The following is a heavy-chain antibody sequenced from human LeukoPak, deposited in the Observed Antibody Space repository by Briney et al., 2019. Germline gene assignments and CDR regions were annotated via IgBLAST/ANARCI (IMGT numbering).Heavy chain of an antibody. D-gene: IGHD6-13*01. CDR2: INPGDSDT. CDR3: ARDRFSSIWTFDNRPDAFDI. CDR1: GYSFTTYW. J-gene: IGHJ3*02. V-gene: IGHV5-51*01. Sequence: GESLKISCKGSGYSFTTYWIGWVRQMPGKGLEWMGIINPGDSDTRYSPSFQGQVTISADKSISTAYLQWSSLKASDTAMYYCARDRFSSIWTFDNRPDAFDIWGQGTMVTVSS.